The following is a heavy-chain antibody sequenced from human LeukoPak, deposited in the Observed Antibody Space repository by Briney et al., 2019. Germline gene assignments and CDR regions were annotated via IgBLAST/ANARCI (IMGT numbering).Heavy chain of an antibody. V-gene: IGHV1-8*02. Sequence: ASVKVSCTASGDTFIINDINWVRQATGQGLEWMGWMNPNSGNTGYAQKFQGRVTMTRNISITTAYMELTDLRSEDTAVYYCARVTAGGTWTFDIWGQGTTVTVSS. CDR1: GDTFIIND. CDR3: ARVTAGGTWTFDI. J-gene: IGHJ3*02. CDR2: MNPNSGNT. D-gene: IGHD6-13*01.